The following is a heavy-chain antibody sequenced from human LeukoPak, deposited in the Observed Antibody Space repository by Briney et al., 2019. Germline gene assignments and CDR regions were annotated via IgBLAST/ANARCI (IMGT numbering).Heavy chain of an antibody. V-gene: IGHV4-34*01. CDR1: GGSFSGYY. J-gene: IGHJ4*02. CDR3: ARGPALYSGSYFPFDY. Sequence: SETLSLTCAVYGGSFSGYYWSWIRQPPGKGLDWIGEINHSGSTNYNPSLKSRVTISVDTSKNQFSLKLSSVTAADTAVYYCARGPALYSGSYFPFDYWGQGTLVTVSS. CDR2: INHSGST. D-gene: IGHD1-26*01.